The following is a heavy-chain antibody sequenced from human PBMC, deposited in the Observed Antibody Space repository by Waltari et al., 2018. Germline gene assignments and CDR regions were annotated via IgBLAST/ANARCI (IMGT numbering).Heavy chain of an antibody. Sequence: QVQLQESGPGLVKPSETLSLTCTVPGVSISSYYWGWIRPPAGKGLGWIGRIYTSGSTNYNPAPKSRVTMSVDTSKNQVSLKRRSVTAADTAVYDCARGDYWGGYSQYYYYDYRDFWGKGTTVTVSS. CDR2: IYTSGST. J-gene: IGHJ6*03. D-gene: IGHD3-3*01. CDR3: ARGDYWGGYSQYYYYDYRDF. V-gene: IGHV4-4*07. CDR1: GVSISSYY.